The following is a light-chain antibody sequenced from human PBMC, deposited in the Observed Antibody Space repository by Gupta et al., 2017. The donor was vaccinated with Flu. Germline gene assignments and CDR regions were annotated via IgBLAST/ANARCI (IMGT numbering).Light chain of an antibody. CDR1: SSNTGAGYD. CDR3: QSYDSSRSGSGV. CDR2: GNS. V-gene: IGLV1-40*01. Sequence: QSVLTQPPSVSGAPGQRVTISCTGSSSNTGAGYDVHWYQQLPGTAPKLLIYGNSNRPSGVPDLFSGSKSGTSASLAITGLQAEDEADYYCQSYDSSRSGSGVFGGGTKLTVL. J-gene: IGLJ2*01.